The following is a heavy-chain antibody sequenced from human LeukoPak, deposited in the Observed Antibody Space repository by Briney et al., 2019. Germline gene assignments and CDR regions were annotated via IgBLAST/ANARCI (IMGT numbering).Heavy chain of an antibody. CDR1: GDSVSSNSAA. J-gene: IGHJ4*02. V-gene: IGHV6-1*01. CDR2: TYYRFKWYN. Sequence: SQTLSLTCAISGDSVSSNSAAWNWIRQSPSRGLEWLGRTYYRFKWYNDYAVSVKSRITINPDTSKNQFSLQLNSVTPEDTAVYYCARDRRPTCSGGSGYSGGTRGFDYWGQGTLVTVSS. CDR3: ARDRRPTCSGGSGYSGGTRGFDY. D-gene: IGHD2-15*01.